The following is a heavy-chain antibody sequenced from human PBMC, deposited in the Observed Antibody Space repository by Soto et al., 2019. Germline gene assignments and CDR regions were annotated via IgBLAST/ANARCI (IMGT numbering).Heavy chain of an antibody. D-gene: IGHD1-26*01. CDR1: GFTCSSYG. Sequence: QVQLVESGGGVVQPGRSLRLSCAASGFTCSSYGMHWVRQAPGKGLEWVAVIWYDGSNKYYADSVKGRFTISRDNSKNTLYLQMNSLRAEDTDVYYCAREGGSYQFDYWGQGTLVTVSS. J-gene: IGHJ4*02. CDR3: AREGGSYQFDY. CDR2: IWYDGSNK. V-gene: IGHV3-33*01.